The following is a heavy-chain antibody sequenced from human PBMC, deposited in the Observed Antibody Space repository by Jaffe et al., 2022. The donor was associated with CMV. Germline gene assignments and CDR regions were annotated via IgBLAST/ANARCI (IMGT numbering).Heavy chain of an antibody. D-gene: IGHD6-13*01. CDR3: ARPLAYSGTWPFQH. V-gene: IGHV4-34*01. CDR2: INHSGST. J-gene: IGHJ1*01. Sequence: QVQLQQWGAGLLKPSETLSLTCAVFGGSFSGYYWSWIRQTPGKGLEWIGEINHSGSTNYNPSLKSRVTMSVDRSQNQFSLKLSSVTAADTAVYYCARPLAYSGTWPFQHWGQGTLVTVSS. CDR1: GGSFSGYY.